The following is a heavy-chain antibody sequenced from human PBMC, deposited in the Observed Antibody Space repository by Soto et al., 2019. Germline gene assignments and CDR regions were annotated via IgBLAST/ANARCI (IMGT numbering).Heavy chain of an antibody. CDR1: GFTFSSYG. D-gene: IGHD6-19*01. Sequence: QVQLVESGGGVVQPGRSLRLSCAASGFTFSSYGMHWVRQAPGKGLEWVAVISHDGRNKYYADSVKGRFTISRDNPKNTLNLQMNSPKDEDTAVYYCAKAPSSGWYWAINGFDPWGQGTLVTVSS. CDR3: AKAPSSGWYWAINGFDP. J-gene: IGHJ5*02. CDR2: ISHDGRNK. V-gene: IGHV3-30*18.